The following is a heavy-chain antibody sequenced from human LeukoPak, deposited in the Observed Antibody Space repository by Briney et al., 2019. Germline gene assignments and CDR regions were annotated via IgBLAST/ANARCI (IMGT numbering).Heavy chain of an antibody. CDR2: ISSSGSTI. CDR1: GFAFSDFW. D-gene: IGHD3-22*01. CDR3: ARERTTYYYDSSGYSGRNYYYYGMDV. Sequence: GGSLRLSCAASGFAFSDFWMSWVRQAPGKGLEWVSYISSSGSTIYYADSVKGRFTISRDNAKNSLYLQMNSLRAEDTAVYYCARERTTYYYDSSGYSGRNYYYYGMDVWGQGTTVTVSS. V-gene: IGHV3-11*04. J-gene: IGHJ6*02.